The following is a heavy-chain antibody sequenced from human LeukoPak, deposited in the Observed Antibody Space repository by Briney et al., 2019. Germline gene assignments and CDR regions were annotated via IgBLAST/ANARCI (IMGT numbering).Heavy chain of an antibody. V-gene: IGHV1-46*01. J-gene: IGHJ3*02. CDR3: AREMLYYDSSPGAFDI. D-gene: IGHD3-22*01. CDR2: INPSGGST. CDR1: GYTFTSYY. Sequence: ASVKVSCKASGYTFTSYYMHWVRQAPGQGLEWMGIINPSGGSTSYAQKFQGRVTMTRDTSTSTVYMELSSLRSEDTAVYYCAREMLYYDSSPGAFDIWGQGTMVTVSS.